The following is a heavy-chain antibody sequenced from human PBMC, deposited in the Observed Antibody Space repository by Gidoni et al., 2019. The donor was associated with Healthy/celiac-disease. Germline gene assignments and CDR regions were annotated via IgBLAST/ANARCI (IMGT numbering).Heavy chain of an antibody. CDR1: GDSVSSNSAA. J-gene: IGHJ6*02. Sequence: QVQLQQSGPGLVKPSQTLSLTCAISGDSVSSNSAAWNWIRQSPSRGLEWLGRTYYRSKWYNDYAVSVKSRITINPDTSKNQFSLQLNSVTPEDTAVYYCARVLGGPIVGATTGVDYGMDVWGQGTTVTVSS. D-gene: IGHD1-26*01. V-gene: IGHV6-1*01. CDR2: TYYRSKWYN. CDR3: ARVLGGPIVGATTGVDYGMDV.